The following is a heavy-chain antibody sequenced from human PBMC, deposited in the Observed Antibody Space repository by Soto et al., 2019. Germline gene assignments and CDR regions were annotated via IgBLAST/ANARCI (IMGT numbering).Heavy chain of an antibody. D-gene: IGHD6-13*01. CDR3: ARVHSSSWYSVYYYYYMDV. J-gene: IGHJ6*03. CDR1: GGSISSYY. Sequence: ETLSLTCTVSGGSISSYYWSWIRKPPGKGLEWIGYIYYSGSTNYNPSLKSRVTISVDTSKNQFSLKLSSVTAADTAVYYCARVHSSSWYSVYYYYYMDVWGKGTTVTVSS. V-gene: IGHV4-59*01. CDR2: IYYSGST.